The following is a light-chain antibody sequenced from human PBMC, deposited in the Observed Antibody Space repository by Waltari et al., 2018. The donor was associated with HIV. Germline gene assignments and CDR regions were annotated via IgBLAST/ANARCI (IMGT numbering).Light chain of an antibody. V-gene: IGLV2-23*02. CDR3: CSYAGSSTGV. CDR1: SSDVGSYNL. J-gene: IGLJ3*02. Sequence: QSALTQPASVSGSPGQSITISCTGTSSDVGSYNLVSWYQQHPGKAPKLMIYEVSKRPSGFSNRFSGSKSGNTASLTISGLQAEDEADYYCCSYAGSSTGVFGGGTKLTVL. CDR2: EVS.